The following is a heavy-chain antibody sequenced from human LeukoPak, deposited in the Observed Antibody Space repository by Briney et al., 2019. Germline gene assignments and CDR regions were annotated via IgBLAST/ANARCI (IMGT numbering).Heavy chain of an antibody. J-gene: IGHJ5*02. Sequence: GGSLRLSCAASGFTFSSYAMHWVRQAPGKGLGWVAVISYDGSNKYYADSVKGRFTISRDNSKNTLYLQMNSLRAEDTAVYYCARDKGDADNWFDPWGQGTLVTVSS. V-gene: IGHV3-30-3*01. CDR1: GFTFSSYA. CDR3: ARDKGDADNWFDP. CDR2: ISYDGSNK. D-gene: IGHD5-24*01.